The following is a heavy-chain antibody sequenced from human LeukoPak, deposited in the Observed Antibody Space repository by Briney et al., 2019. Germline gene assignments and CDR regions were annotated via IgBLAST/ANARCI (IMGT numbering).Heavy chain of an antibody. V-gene: IGHV4-4*07. D-gene: IGHD5-12*01. CDR3: ARSDYYYYYMDV. Sequence: SETLSLTCTVSGGSISNYYWSWIRQSAGKGLEWIGRIYTSGSTNYNPSLKSRVSMSVDTSKNQFSLRLRSVTAADTAVYYCARSDYYYYYMDVWGKGTTVTVSS. CDR2: IYTSGST. CDR1: GGSISNYY. J-gene: IGHJ6*03.